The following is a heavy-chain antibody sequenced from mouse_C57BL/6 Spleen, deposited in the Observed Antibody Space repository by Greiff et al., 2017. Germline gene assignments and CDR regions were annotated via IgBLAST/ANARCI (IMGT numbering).Heavy chain of an antibody. V-gene: IGHV3-6*01. Sequence: ESGPGLVKPSQSLSLTCSVTGYSITSGYYWNWIRQFPGNKLEWMGYISYDGSNNYNPSLKNRISITRDTSKNQFFLKLNSVTTEDTATYYCARDYGNLYFDYWGQGTTLTVSS. CDR2: ISYDGSN. J-gene: IGHJ2*01. CDR1: GYSITSGYY. CDR3: ARDYGNLYFDY. D-gene: IGHD2-1*01.